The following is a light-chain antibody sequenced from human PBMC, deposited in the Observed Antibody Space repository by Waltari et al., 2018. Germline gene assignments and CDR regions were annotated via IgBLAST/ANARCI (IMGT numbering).Light chain of an antibody. CDR1: RPNIGGNV. J-gene: IGLJ3*02. V-gene: IGLV1-44*01. Sequence: QSVLTQPPSASGTPGQRVTISCTGSRPNIGGNVVNWYQQPPGKAPTLLIYRSDLRPSGVPDRFSGSKSGTSASLAISGLQSADEGDYYCAAWDDSLHGHWVFGGGTKVTVL. CDR2: RSD. CDR3: AAWDDSLHGHWV.